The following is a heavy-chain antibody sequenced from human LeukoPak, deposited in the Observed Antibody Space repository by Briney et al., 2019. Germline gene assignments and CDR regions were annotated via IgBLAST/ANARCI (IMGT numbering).Heavy chain of an antibody. V-gene: IGHV3-30*04. CDR2: ISCGGSSK. J-gene: IGHJ3*02. Sequence: GGSLRLSCAASGFTFSSYAMHWVRQAPGKGLEWVAVISCGGSSKYYAGSVKGRFTICRDNSNNTLYLQMHSLRAEETAVYSCASDLVDYDSSGPDAFDIWGQGTMVTVSS. D-gene: IGHD3-22*01. CDR1: GFTFSSYA. CDR3: ASDLVDYDSSGPDAFDI.